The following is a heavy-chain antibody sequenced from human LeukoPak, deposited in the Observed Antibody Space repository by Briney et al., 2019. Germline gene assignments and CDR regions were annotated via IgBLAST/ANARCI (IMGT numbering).Heavy chain of an antibody. J-gene: IGHJ4*02. CDR1: GFTVSTNC. V-gene: IGHV3-53*04. D-gene: IGHD1-26*01. CDR2: IYSGGTT. CDR3: ARTYPPSGSFPNYFAH. Sequence: GGSLRLSCAASGFTVSTNCMTWVRQSPGKGLEWVSTIYSGGTTYYADSVMGRFTISRHNSRNTLYLQMNSLRAEDTAVYYCARTYPPSGSFPNYFAHWGQGTLLTVSS.